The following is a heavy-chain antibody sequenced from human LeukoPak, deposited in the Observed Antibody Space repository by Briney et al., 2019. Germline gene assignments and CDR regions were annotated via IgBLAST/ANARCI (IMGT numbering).Heavy chain of an antibody. CDR1: GFTSRSYA. CDR3: ASGGDTDSRYFKY. Sequence: GRSLRLSCPSSGFTSRSYAMHWVRQAPGKGLDWVTVISYDGSNEYYADSVKGRITIPRNNSKDTLYLQMNSLRAEDTAVYYCASGGDTDSRYFKYWGQGTLVTVSS. V-gene: IGHV3-30-3*01. J-gene: IGHJ1*01. D-gene: IGHD3-22*01. CDR2: ISYDGSNE.